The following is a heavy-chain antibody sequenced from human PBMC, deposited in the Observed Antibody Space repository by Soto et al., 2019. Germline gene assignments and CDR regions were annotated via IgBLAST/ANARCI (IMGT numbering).Heavy chain of an antibody. CDR1: GYTFTGYY. CDR3: ARGIPPGGPLRHHIAVAGNDYYYYYGMDV. J-gene: IGHJ6*02. Sequence: QVQLVQSGAEVKKPGASVKVSCKASGYTFTGYYMHWVRQAPGQGLEWMGWINPNSGGTNYAQKFQGWVTMTRDTSISTAYMELSRLRSDDTAVYYCARGIPPGGPLRHHIAVAGNDYYYYYGMDVWGQGTTVTVSS. CDR2: INPNSGGT. D-gene: IGHD6-19*01. V-gene: IGHV1-2*04.